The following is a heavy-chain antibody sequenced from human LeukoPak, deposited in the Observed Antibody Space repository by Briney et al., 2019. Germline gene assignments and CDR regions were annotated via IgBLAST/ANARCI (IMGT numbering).Heavy chain of an antibody. CDR3: ARDPGIAVAGTAGDY. CDR1: GYTFIDYY. D-gene: IGHD6-19*01. J-gene: IGHJ4*02. V-gene: IGHV1-2*02. Sequence: ASVKVSCKASGYTFIDYYMHWVRQAPGQGVGWMGWINPNRGGTNYAQKFEGRVTLTRDTSISTAYMELSRLRSDDTAVYYCARDPGIAVAGTAGDYWGQATLVTVSS. CDR2: INPNRGGT.